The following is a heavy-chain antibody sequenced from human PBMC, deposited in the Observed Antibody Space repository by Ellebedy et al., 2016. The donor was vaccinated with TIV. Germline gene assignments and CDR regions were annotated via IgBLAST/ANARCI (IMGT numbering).Heavy chain of an antibody. V-gene: IGHV3-48*02. CDR2: ISSSSGTI. CDR1: GFTFSSYS. CDR3: AGGDSGWFDP. D-gene: IGHD2-21*01. J-gene: IGHJ5*02. Sequence: GGSLRLSXAASGFTFSSYSMNWVRQAPGKGLEWVSYISSSSGTIYYADSVKGRFTISRDNAKYSLYLQMNSLRDEDTAVYYCAGGDSGWFDPWGQGTLVTVSS.